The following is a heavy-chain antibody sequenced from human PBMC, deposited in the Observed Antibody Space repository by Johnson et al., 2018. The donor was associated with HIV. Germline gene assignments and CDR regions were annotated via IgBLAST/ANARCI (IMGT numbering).Heavy chain of an antibody. CDR3: ATEGLRSSLRSGDAFDI. D-gene: IGHD6-6*01. CDR2: ISYDGSNK. Sequence: QVQLVESGGGVVQPGRSLRLSCAASGFSFSGSAMHWVRQAPGKGLEWVAGISYDGSNKYYAASVKGRFPISRDNSTNTLYLQMNSLRAEDTAVYYCATEGLRSSLRSGDAFDIWGHGTLVTVSS. CDR1: GFSFSGSA. J-gene: IGHJ3*02. V-gene: IGHV3-30*04.